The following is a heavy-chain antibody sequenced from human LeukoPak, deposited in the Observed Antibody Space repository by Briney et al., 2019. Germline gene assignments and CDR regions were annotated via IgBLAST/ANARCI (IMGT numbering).Heavy chain of an antibody. J-gene: IGHJ4*02. CDR2: IYSGGST. CDR3: ARDHYYYGSGSFLTFDY. D-gene: IGHD3-10*01. V-gene: IGHV3-53*01. CDR1: GFTVSSNY. Sequence: GGSLRLSCAASGFTVSSNYMSWVRQAPGKGLEWVSVIYSGGSTYYAGSVKGRFTISRDNSKNTLFLQMNSLRAQDTAVYYCARDHYYYGSGSFLTFDYWGQGTLVTVSS.